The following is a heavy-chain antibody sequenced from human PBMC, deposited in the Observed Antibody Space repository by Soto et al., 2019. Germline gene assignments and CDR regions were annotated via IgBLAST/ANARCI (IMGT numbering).Heavy chain of an antibody. J-gene: IGHJ5*02. CDR3: ASLGFRDYYGSGSYWDNWFDP. Sequence: QVQLVESGGGVVQPGRSLRLSCAASGFTFSSYAMHWVRQAPGKGLEWVAVISYDGSNKYYADSVKGRFTISRDNSKNTLYLQMNSLRAEDTAVYYCASLGFRDYYGSGSYWDNWFDPWGQGTLVTVSS. CDR1: GFTFSSYA. V-gene: IGHV3-30-3*01. CDR2: ISYDGSNK. D-gene: IGHD3-10*01.